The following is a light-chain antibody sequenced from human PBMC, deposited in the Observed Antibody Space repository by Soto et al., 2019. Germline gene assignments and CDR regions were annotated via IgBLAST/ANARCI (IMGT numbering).Light chain of an antibody. CDR2: GAS. V-gene: IGKV1-39*01. CDR3: QQSFITPPLP. J-gene: IGKJ4*01. Sequence: DIQMTQSPSSLSASIGDRITITCRASQSISTYLNWYQQKPGKAPNLLIYGASTLQSGVPSRFSGRGSATDFTLTISSLQPEDFAAYYCQQSFITPPLPFGGGTKVDIK. CDR1: QSISTY.